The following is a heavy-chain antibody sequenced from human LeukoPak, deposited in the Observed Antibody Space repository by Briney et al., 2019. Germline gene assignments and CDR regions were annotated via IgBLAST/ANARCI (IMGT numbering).Heavy chain of an antibody. Sequence: GGSLRLSCAASGFTFSDSAMHWVRQASGKGLEWIGRIRGKPKGYATSYAESVKGRFTISREDSKNTAYLQMDSLKTEDTAVYYCTTYSSRWFRHFDYWGQGTLVTVSS. J-gene: IGHJ4*02. V-gene: IGHV3-73*01. D-gene: IGHD6-19*01. CDR3: TTYSSRWFRHFDY. CDR2: IRGKPKGYAT. CDR1: GFTFSDSA.